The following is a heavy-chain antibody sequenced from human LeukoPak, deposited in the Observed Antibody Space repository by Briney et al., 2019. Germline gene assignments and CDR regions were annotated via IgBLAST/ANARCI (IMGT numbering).Heavy chain of an antibody. CDR2: MNPNSGNT. D-gene: IGHD3-3*01. V-gene: IGHV1-8*01. J-gene: IGHJ6*03. CDR3: ARGGESGYYYYYYMDV. CDR1: GYTFTSYD. Sequence: ASVKVSXKASGYTFTSYDINWVRQATGQGLEWMGWMNPNSGNTGYAQKFQGRVTMTRNTSISTAYMELSSLRSEDTAVYYCARGGESGYYYYYYMDVWGKGTTVTVSS.